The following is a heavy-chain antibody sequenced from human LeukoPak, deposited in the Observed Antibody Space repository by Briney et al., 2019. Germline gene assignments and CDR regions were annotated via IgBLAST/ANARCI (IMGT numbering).Heavy chain of an antibody. CDR1: GFTFSHYA. V-gene: IGHV3-30-3*01. Sequence: GRSLRLSCAASGFTFSHYAMHWVRQAPGKGLECVAVISHDGSKKYYADFVKGRFTISRDNSKNTLYLHMNSLIPEDTAVYFCAKDRKFYYVSGSFFPDNWGQGTLVTVSS. J-gene: IGHJ4*02. CDR3: AKDRKFYYVSGSFFPDN. D-gene: IGHD3-10*01. CDR2: ISHDGSKK.